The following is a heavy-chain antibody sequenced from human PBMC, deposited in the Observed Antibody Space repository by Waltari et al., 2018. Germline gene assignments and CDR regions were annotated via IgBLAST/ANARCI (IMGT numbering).Heavy chain of an antibody. CDR2: MSYDGGSK. D-gene: IGHD6-19*01. CDR1: GFIFSDFG. V-gene: IGHV3-30*18. J-gene: IGHJ4*02. Sequence: QVHLEESGGGVVQPGRSLSLSCEASGFIFSDFGMHWVRQAPGKGLEWVAVMSYDGGSKHYADSVKGRFTISRDNSKNTLYLQMNSLRAEDTAVYYCAKDKDFSSGWLPSDSWGQGTLVAVSS. CDR3: AKDKDFSSGWLPSDS.